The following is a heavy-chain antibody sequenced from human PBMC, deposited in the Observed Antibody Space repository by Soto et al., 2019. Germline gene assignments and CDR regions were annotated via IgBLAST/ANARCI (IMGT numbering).Heavy chain of an antibody. D-gene: IGHD3-22*01. Sequence: VKASCKASGYTVPSYGISWVRQAPGQGLEWMGWISAYNGNTNYAQKLQGRVTMTTDTSTSTAYMELRSLRSDDTAVYYCAREEYYYDSSGHPTKNWFDPWGQGTLVTVSS. CDR3: AREEYYYDSSGHPTKNWFDP. CDR2: ISAYNGNT. CDR1: GYTVPSYG. V-gene: IGHV1-18*01. J-gene: IGHJ5*02.